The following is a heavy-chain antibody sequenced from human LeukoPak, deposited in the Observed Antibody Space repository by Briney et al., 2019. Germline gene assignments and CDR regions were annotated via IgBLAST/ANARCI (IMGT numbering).Heavy chain of an antibody. V-gene: IGHV4-39*01. CDR2: IYYSGST. Sequence: PSETLSLTCTVSGGSISSSSYYWGWLRQPPGTGLEWLGSIYYSGSTYYNPSLKSRVTISVDTSKNQFSLKLSSVTAADTAVYYCANYGSGSYSFDYWGQGTLVPVSS. D-gene: IGHD3-10*01. CDR1: GGSISSSSYY. J-gene: IGHJ4*02. CDR3: ANYGSGSYSFDY.